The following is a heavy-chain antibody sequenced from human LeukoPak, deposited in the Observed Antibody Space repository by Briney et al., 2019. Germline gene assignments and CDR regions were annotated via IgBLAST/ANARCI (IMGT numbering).Heavy chain of an antibody. CDR3: ARPRVGATTYFDY. D-gene: IGHD1-26*01. CDR2: IYYSGST. CDR1: GGSISSYY. Sequence: PSETLSLTCTVSGGSISSYYWSWIRQPPGKGLEWIGYIYYSGSTNYIPSLKSRVTISVDTSKNQFSLKLSSVTAADTAVYYCARPRVGATTYFDYWGQGNLVTVSS. J-gene: IGHJ4*02. V-gene: IGHV4-59*01.